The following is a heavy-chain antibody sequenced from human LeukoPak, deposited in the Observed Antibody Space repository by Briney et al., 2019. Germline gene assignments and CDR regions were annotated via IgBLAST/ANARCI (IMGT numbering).Heavy chain of an antibody. Sequence: GGSLRLSCAASGFTFSSYAVSWVRQAPGKGLEWVSSISGSGVATYSADSVKGRFTISRDNSKNTLYLQMNSLRAEDTAVYYCAKDWGYSSSQGYYFDYWGQGTVVTVSS. D-gene: IGHD6-13*01. V-gene: IGHV3-23*01. CDR2: ISGSGVAT. CDR3: AKDWGYSSSQGYYFDY. CDR1: GFTFSSYA. J-gene: IGHJ4*02.